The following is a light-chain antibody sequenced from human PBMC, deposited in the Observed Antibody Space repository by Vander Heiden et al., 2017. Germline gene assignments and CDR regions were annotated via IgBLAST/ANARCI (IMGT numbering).Light chain of an antibody. CDR2: SNN. J-gene: IGLJ2*01. CDR3: AAWDDSLNGVV. CDR1: SSNIGSNT. V-gene: IGLV1-44*01. Sequence: SVLTQPPSWSGAPEQRVTISCSGSSSNIGSNTVNWYQPLPGTAPNLLSYSNNQRPSGVPDRCSGSKSGTSASLAISGLQSEDEADYYCAAWDDSLNGVVFGGGTKLTVL.